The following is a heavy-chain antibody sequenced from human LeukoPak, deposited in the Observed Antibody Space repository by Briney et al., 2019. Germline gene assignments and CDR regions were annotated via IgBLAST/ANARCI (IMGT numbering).Heavy chain of an antibody. J-gene: IGHJ3*02. CDR1: GFTVSNNY. Sequence: PGGSLRLSCAASGFTVSNNYMSWVRQAPGKGLEWVSAISGSGGSTYYADSVKGRFTISRENSKNTLYLQMNSLRAEDTAVYYCANGPYSYGYPTDAFDIWGQGTRVTVPS. CDR2: ISGSGGST. D-gene: IGHD5-18*01. V-gene: IGHV3-23*01. CDR3: ANGPYSYGYPTDAFDI.